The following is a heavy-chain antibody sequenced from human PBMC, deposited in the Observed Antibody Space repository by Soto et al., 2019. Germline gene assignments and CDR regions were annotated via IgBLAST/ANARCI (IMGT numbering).Heavy chain of an antibody. V-gene: IGHV4-39*01. CDR3: ARKTGTTESLDY. J-gene: IGHJ4*02. D-gene: IGHD1-1*01. Sequence: QLQLQESGPGLAKPSETLSLTCTVSGGSISSSSYYWGWIRQPPGKGLEWLGSIYYSGTTYYNPSLKSRVTISVDTSQNQFSLRVTSVTAADTAVYYCARKTGTTESLDYWGQGTLVTVSS. CDR2: IYYSGTT. CDR1: GGSISSSSYY.